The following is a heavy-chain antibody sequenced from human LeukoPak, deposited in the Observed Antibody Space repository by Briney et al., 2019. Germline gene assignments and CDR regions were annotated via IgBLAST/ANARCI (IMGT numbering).Heavy chain of an antibody. CDR3: ARDALDIVVVVAAALDY. CDR2: ISFHGTGA. CDR1: GFTFNAYT. J-gene: IGHJ4*02. Sequence: GGSLRLSCEASGFTFNAYTIHWVRQAPGKGLEWVAVISFHGTGAYYTDSVKGRFTISRDNAKNSLYLQMNSLRAEDTAVYYCARDALDIVVVVAAALDYWGQGTLVTVSS. V-gene: IGHV3-30*04. D-gene: IGHD2-15*01.